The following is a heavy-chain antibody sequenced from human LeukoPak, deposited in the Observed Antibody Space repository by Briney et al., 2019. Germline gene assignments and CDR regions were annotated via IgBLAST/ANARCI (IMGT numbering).Heavy chain of an antibody. CDR3: ARDAPYDFWSGYQSGYMDV. CDR2: LSSSNSII. J-gene: IGHJ6*03. CDR1: GFTFSSYS. Sequence: GGSLRLSCAASGFTFSSYSMNWVRQAPGKGLEWVSYLSSSNSIIYYADSVKGRSTISRDNAKDSLYLQMNSLRDEDTAVYYCARDAPYDFWSGYQSGYMDVWGKGTTVTVSS. D-gene: IGHD3-3*01. V-gene: IGHV3-48*02.